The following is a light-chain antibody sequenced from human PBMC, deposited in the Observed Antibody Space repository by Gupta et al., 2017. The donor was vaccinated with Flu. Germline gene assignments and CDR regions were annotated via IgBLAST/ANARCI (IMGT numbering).Light chain of an antibody. V-gene: IGLV2-23*01. CDR3: CSYAGSSIVV. J-gene: IGLJ2*01. CDR1: SSDVGSYNL. Sequence: QSALTQPASVSGSPGQSITIPCTGTSSDVGSYNLVSWYQQHPGKAPKLMMYEGSKRPSGVSNRFSGSKSGNKASLTISGLQAEDEADYYCCSYAGSSIVVFGGGTKLTVL. CDR2: EGS.